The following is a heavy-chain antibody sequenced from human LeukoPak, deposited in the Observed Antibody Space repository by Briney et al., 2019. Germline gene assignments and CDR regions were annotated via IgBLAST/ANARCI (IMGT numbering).Heavy chain of an antibody. CDR1: GGSISRYY. J-gene: IGHJ4*02. V-gene: IGHV4-59*01. CDR3: AGTRYSATYYENY. Sequence: SETLSLTCTVSGGSISRYYWSWIRQPPGKGLEWIGYIYSSGSTNYNPSLKSRVTISVDTSKNQFSLKLSSVTAADTAVYYCAGTRYSATYYENYWGQGTLVTVSS. D-gene: IGHD1-26*01. CDR2: IYSSGST.